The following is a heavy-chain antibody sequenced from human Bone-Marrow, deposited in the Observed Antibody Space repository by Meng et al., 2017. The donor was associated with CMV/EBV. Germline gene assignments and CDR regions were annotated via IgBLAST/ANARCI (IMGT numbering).Heavy chain of an antibody. V-gene: IGHV1-2*02. CDR3: ALDFGVVFW. CDR2: INPNSGGT. J-gene: IGHJ4*02. D-gene: IGHD3-3*01. Sequence: ASVKVSCMASGYIFTGYYLHWVRQVPGQGLEWMGWINPNSGGTNYAQKFQGRVTMTRDTSISTAYMELSRLRSDDTAVYHCALDFGVVFWWGQGTLVTVSS. CDR1: GYIFTGYY.